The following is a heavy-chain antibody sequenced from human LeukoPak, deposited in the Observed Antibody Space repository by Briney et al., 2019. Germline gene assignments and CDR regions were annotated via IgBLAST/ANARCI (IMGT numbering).Heavy chain of an antibody. D-gene: IGHD6-19*01. Sequence: PSGTLSLTCAVSGGSISSSNWWSWVRQPPGKGLEWIGEIYHSGSTNYNPSLKSRVTISVDTSKNQFSLKLSSVTAADTAVYYCARGLYAVAFDYWGQGTLVTVSS. CDR3: ARGLYAVAFDY. V-gene: IGHV4-4*02. CDR1: GGSISSSNW. J-gene: IGHJ4*02. CDR2: IYHSGST.